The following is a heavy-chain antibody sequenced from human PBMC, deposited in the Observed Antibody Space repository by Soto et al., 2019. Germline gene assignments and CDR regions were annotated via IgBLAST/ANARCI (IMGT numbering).Heavy chain of an antibody. V-gene: IGHV5-51*01. CDR3: ASGSSSEYYYYGMDV. CDR1: GYSFTSYW. CDR2: IYPGDSDT. D-gene: IGHD6-6*01. J-gene: IGHJ6*02. Sequence: PGESLKISCKGSGYSFTSYWIGWVRQMPGKGLEWMGIIYPGDSDTRYSPSFQGQVTISADKSISTACLQWSSLKASDTAMYYCASGSSSEYYYYGMDVWGQGTTVTVSS.